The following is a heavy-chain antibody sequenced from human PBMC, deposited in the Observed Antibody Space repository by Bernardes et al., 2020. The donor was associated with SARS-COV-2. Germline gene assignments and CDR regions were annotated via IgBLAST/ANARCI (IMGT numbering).Heavy chain of an antibody. D-gene: IGHD6-19*01. J-gene: IGHJ4*02. CDR2: IDSGERST. Sequence: GGSLRLSCAASGLTFSSYWMHWVRQAPGKGLVWVSRIDSGERSTTYADSVKGRFTISRDNAKNTLYLQMNSLRPEDTAVYYCARGSRSSDWHWYFDSWGQGTLVTVSS. V-gene: IGHV3-74*01. CDR3: ARGSRSSDWHWYFDS. CDR1: GLTFSSYW.